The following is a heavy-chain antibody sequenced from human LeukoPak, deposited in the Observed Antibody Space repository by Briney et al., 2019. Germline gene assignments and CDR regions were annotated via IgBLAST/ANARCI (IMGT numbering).Heavy chain of an antibody. J-gene: IGHJ4*02. Sequence: GGSLRLSCAASGFSISNYWMNWVRQAPGEGLEWVANINQDGTVEHYVDSVKGRFTISRDNAKNSLYLQMNTLRAEDTAVYYCARDCCASGSLDYWGQGALVTVS. V-gene: IGHV3-7*04. CDR3: ARDCCASGSLDY. CDR1: GFSISNYW. D-gene: IGHD3-10*01. CDR2: INQDGTVE.